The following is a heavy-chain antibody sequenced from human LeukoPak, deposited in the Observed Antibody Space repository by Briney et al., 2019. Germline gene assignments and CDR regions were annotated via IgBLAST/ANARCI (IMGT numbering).Heavy chain of an antibody. CDR2: INHGGST. CDR3: ARYDVWGTYRAFDY. Sequence: PSETLSLTCAVYGGSFSGDFWSWIRQSPGKGLEWIGEINHGGSTTYNPSLKSRVTISVDTSKNQFSLKLSSVTAADTAVYYCARYDVWGTYRAFDYWGQGTLVTVSS. CDR1: GGSFSGDF. D-gene: IGHD3-16*02. J-gene: IGHJ4*02. V-gene: IGHV4-34*10.